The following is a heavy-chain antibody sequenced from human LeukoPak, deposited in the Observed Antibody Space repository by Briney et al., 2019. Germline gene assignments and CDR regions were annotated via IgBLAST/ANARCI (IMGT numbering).Heavy chain of an antibody. CDR1: DYTFTNYG. Sequence: GASVKVSCKASDYTFTNYGISWVRQAPGQGLEWMGWISAYNGNTNYAQKLQGRVTMTTDTSTSTAYMELRSLKSDDTAVYYCARGAYSSGPNDAFDIWGQGTMVTVSS. J-gene: IGHJ3*02. D-gene: IGHD6-19*01. CDR3: ARGAYSSGPNDAFDI. CDR2: ISAYNGNT. V-gene: IGHV1-18*01.